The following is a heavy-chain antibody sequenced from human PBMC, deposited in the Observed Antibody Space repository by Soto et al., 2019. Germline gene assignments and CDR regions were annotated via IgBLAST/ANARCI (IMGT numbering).Heavy chain of an antibody. V-gene: IGHV4-61*01. Sequence: SATTSLTCPFSDPSESSGIYYLSWIRPPPGKGLEWIGYIYYSGSTNYNPSLKSRVTISVDTSKNQFSLKLSSVTAADTAVYYCAREMVGATTLDYYYGMDGWGQGITVTVSS. J-gene: IGHJ6*02. CDR1: DPSESSGIYY. CDR2: IYYSGST. CDR3: AREMVGATTLDYYYGMDG. D-gene: IGHD1-26*01.